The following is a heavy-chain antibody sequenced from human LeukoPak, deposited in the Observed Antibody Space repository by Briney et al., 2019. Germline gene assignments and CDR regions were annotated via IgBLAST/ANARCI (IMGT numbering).Heavy chain of an antibody. CDR2: SDPEDGER. V-gene: IGHV1-24*01. CDR3: VTGFTTMAVDYFDY. Sequence: ASVKVSCKVSGKTLSDLSIHWLRQPPGKGLEWLGGSDPEDGERIYAQMFQGRVTMTEDTSIDPAYMELSSLRSQDTAVYYCVTGFTTMAVDYFDYWAQGTLVTVSP. D-gene: IGHD5-18*01. CDR1: GKTLSDLS. J-gene: IGHJ4*02.